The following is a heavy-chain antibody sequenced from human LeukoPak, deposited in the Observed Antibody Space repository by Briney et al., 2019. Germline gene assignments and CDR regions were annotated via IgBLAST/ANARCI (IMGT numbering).Heavy chain of an antibody. CDR1: GDSVSTTNW. CDR2: IYHTGNT. J-gene: IGHJ6*03. V-gene: IGHV4-4*02. CDR3: ARERWGVVAASTYYYFYIDV. D-gene: IGHD2-15*01. Sequence: SETLSLTCAVSGDSVSTTNWWTWVRQTPGKGLEWIGEIYHTGNTNYNPSLRGRVNMSVDKPNNQFSLTLTSVTAADTAVYYCARERWGVVAASTYYYFYIDVWGKGTAVTVSS.